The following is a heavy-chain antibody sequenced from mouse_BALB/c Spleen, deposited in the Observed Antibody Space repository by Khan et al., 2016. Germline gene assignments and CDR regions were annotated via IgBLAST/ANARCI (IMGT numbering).Heavy chain of an antibody. Sequence: QVQLQQSGTELPRPGASVKLSCKASGYTFTDYYLHWVKQRTGQGLEWIGEIFPGSGSTYYNEKFKGKASLTADTSSSSAYMQLSSLTSGDAAVNFCARPYDGYFAMEYWGHGASVTVSS. CDR3: ARPYDGYFAMEY. CDR1: GYTFTDYY. V-gene: IGHV1-77*01. D-gene: IGHD2-3*01. J-gene: IGHJ4*01. CDR2: IFPGSGST.